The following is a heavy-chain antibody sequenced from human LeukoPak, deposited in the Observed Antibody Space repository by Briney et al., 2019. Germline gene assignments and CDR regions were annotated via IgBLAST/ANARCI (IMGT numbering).Heavy chain of an antibody. CDR2: ISSRGSTF. CDR1: GFTFSSYE. CDR3: ARDRSGYCSSTSCYQVQMDV. D-gene: IGHD2-2*01. J-gene: IGHJ6*04. V-gene: IGHV3-48*03. Sequence: PGGSLRLSCAASGFTFSSYEFNWVRQAPGKRLEWVSYISSRGSTFYYAESVKGRFTISRDNAKNSLYLQMNSLRAEDTAVYYCARDRSGYCSSTSCYQVQMDVWGKGTTVTVSS.